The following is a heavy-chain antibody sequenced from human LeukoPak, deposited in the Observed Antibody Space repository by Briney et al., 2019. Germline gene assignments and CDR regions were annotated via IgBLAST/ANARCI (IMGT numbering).Heavy chain of an antibody. Sequence: PSETLSLTCAVYGGSFSGYYWSWIRQPPGKGLEWIGEINHSGSTNYNPSLKSRVTISVDMSKNQFSLKLSSVTAADTAVYYCARQSAGRYCSGGSCYPYYFDYWGQGTLVTVSS. CDR1: GGSFSGYY. CDR3: ARQSAGRYCSGGSCYPYYFDY. J-gene: IGHJ4*02. CDR2: INHSGST. D-gene: IGHD2-15*01. V-gene: IGHV4-34*01.